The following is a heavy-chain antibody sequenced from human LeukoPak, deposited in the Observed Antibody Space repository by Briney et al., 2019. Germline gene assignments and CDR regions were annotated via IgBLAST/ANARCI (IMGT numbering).Heavy chain of an antibody. V-gene: IGHV4-31*03. D-gene: IGHD4-17*01. CDR2: IYYSGST. J-gene: IGHJ5*02. CDR3: AREISWDGAPGNWFDP. CDR1: GGSISSGGYY. Sequence: PSQTLSLTCTVSGGSISSGGYYWSWIRQHPGKGLEWIGYIYYSGSTYYNPSLKSRVTISVDTSKNQFSLKLSSVTAADTAVYYCAREISWDGAPGNWFDPWGQGTLVTVSP.